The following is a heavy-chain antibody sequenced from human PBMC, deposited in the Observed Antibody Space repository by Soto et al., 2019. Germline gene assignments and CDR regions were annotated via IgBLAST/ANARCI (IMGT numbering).Heavy chain of an antibody. CDR3: ARGSVGLDDYFDY. D-gene: IGHD1-26*01. V-gene: IGHV1-2*04. CDR2: INPNSGGT. CDR1: GYTFTGYY. Sequence: ASVKVSCKASGYTFTGYYMHWVRQAPGQGLEWMGWINPNSGGTNYAQKFQGWVTMTRDTSISTAYMELSRLRSDDTAVYYCARGSVGLDDYFDYWGQGTLVTVSS. J-gene: IGHJ4*02.